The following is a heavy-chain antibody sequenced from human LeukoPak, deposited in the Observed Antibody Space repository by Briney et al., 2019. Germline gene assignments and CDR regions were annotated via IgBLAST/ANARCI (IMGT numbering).Heavy chain of an antibody. Sequence: GGSLRLSCAASGFTFSNAWMSWVRQAPGKGLEWVGRSKSKTDGGTPDYGAPVKGRFTISRDDSKNTLYLQMNSLLTQDTAVYYCTTESSSGFDYWGQGTPVTVPS. D-gene: IGHD6-13*01. V-gene: IGHV3-15*01. CDR3: TTESSSGFDY. J-gene: IGHJ4*02. CDR1: GFTFSNAW. CDR2: SKSKTDGGTP.